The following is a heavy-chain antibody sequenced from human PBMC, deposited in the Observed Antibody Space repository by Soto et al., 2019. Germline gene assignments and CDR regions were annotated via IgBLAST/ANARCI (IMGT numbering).Heavy chain of an antibody. J-gene: IGHJ6*02. D-gene: IGHD6-6*01. CDR3: ARDQDTSSSRGWMDV. CDR2: INPNSGGS. V-gene: IGHV1-2*02. Sequence: QVQLVQSGTEVKKPGASVKVSCKASGYTFTGYYMHWVRQAPGQGLEWLGWINPNSGGSNYAQKFQGRVTMTRDTSISTADMELSSLRSDDTAVYFCARDQDTSSSRGWMDVWGPGTTVTVSS. CDR1: GYTFTGYY.